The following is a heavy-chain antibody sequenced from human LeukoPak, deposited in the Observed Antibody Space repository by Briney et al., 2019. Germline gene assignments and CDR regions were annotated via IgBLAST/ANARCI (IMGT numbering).Heavy chain of an antibody. D-gene: IGHD4-17*01. Sequence: KASETLSLTCTVSGGSISSYYWSWIRQPPGKGLEWIGEINHSGSTNYNPSLKSRVTISVDTSKNQFSLKLSSVTAADTAVYYCARASWSTVSNWFDPWGQGTLVTVSS. CDR1: GGSISSYY. CDR3: ARASWSTVSNWFDP. J-gene: IGHJ5*02. V-gene: IGHV4-34*01. CDR2: INHSGST.